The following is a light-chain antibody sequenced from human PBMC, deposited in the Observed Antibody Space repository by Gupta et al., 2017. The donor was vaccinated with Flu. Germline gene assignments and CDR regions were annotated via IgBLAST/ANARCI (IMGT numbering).Light chain of an antibody. CDR2: EVS. CDR3: MKCTHPWT. J-gene: IGKJ2*02. V-gene: IGKV2-30*01. CDR1: PSLVYSNGNNY. Sequence: DVVMTPSPLSLPVPLGQPASISCRSSPSLVYSNGNNYLNWFQQRPGQSPRRLIYEVSNRDSGVPDRCGGSCAGAVFTLKISRQEAEDVRFYYCMKCTHPWTFGQGTKLEIK.